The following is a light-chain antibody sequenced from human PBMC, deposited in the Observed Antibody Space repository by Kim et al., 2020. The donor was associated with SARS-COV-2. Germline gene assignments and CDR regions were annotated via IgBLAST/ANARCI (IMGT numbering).Light chain of an antibody. Sequence: PGQTARITCSGDALTKQYAYWYQQKPGQAPVLVIYKDSERPSGIPERFSGSSSGTTVTLTISGVQAEDEADYYCQSADSSGTHVVFGGGTQLTVL. CDR2: KDS. CDR3: QSADSSGTHVV. J-gene: IGLJ2*01. CDR1: ALTKQY. V-gene: IGLV3-25*03.